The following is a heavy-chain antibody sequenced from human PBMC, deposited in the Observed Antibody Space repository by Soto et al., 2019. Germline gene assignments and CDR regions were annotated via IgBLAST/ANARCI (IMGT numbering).Heavy chain of an antibody. CDR3: AREFRYYYDSSGYYLDY. J-gene: IGHJ4*02. D-gene: IGHD3-22*01. V-gene: IGHV1-69*06. CDR1: GGTFSSYA. Sequence: QVQLVQSGAEVKKPGSSVKVSCKASGGTFSSYAISWVRQAPGQGLEWMGGIIPIFGTANYAQKFQGRVTITADKSMSTAYMELSSLRSEDTAVYYCAREFRYYYDSSGYYLDYWGQGTLVTVSS. CDR2: IIPIFGTA.